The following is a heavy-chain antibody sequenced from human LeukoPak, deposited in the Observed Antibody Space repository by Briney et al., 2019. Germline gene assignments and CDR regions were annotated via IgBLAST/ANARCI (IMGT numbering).Heavy chain of an antibody. CDR3: ARDAVARSLDY. CDR2: ISPSSGGT. V-gene: IGHV1-2*02. D-gene: IGHD4-23*01. Sequence: ASVKVSCKASGYTFTGYYMHWVRQAPGQGLEWMGWISPSSGGTNYAQKFQDRVTMTRDSSISTAYMELSSLRSDDTARYYCARDAVARSLDYWGQGTLVTVSS. CDR1: GYTFTGYY. J-gene: IGHJ4*02.